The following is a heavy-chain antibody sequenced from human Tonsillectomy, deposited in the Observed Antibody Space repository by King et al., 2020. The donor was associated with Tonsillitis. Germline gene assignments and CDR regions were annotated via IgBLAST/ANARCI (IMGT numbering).Heavy chain of an antibody. CDR1: GFTFSDYA. CDR3: ARDGGCSNINGYMYFQH. V-gene: IGHV3-30-3*01. J-gene: IGHJ1*01. Sequence: VQLVESGGGVVQPGRSLRLSCAASGFTFSDYAMHWVRQAPGKGLEWVAIISYDGSNKNYADSVKGRFTISRDNSKNTLYLQMNSLGAEDTAVYYCARDGGCSNINGYMYFQHWGQGTLVTVSS. D-gene: IGHD2-2*02. CDR2: ISYDGSNK.